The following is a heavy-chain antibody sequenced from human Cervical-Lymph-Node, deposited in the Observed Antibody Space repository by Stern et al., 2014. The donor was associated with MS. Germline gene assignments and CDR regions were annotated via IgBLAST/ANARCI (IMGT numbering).Heavy chain of an antibody. CDR3: ARGGLD. J-gene: IGHJ4*02. Sequence: EVQLLESGGDLVQPGGSLRLSCAASGFTFSDYYMDWVRQAPGKGLEWVGRIRDKADSYTTEYAASVNGRFSISRDDSRNSLYLQMSSLKTEDTAVYYCARGGLDWGQGTLVTVSS. CDR2: IRDKADSYTT. V-gene: IGHV3-72*01. CDR1: GFTFSDYY.